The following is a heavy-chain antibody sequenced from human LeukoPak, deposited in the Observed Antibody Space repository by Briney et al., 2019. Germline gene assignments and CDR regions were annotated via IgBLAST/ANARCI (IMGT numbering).Heavy chain of an antibody. CDR1: GGTFSSYA. J-gene: IGHJ6*03. Sequence: SVKVSCKASGGTFSSYAISWVRQAPGQGLEWMGGIIPIFGTANYAQKFQGRVMITADESTSTAYMELSSLRSEDTAVYYCASPPYDSSGYYSGYYYYMDVWGKGTTVTVSS. V-gene: IGHV1-69*13. CDR3: ASPPYDSSGYYSGYYYYMDV. CDR2: IIPIFGTA. D-gene: IGHD3-22*01.